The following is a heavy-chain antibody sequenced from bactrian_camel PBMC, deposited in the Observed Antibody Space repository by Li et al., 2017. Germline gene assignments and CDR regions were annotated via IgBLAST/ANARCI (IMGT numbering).Heavy chain of an antibody. J-gene: IGHJ6*01. V-gene: IGHV3S1*01. Sequence: VQLVESGGGLVQPGGSLRLSCAASGFTFTNYWMHWVRQGPGKGLEWVSSSSSGALSLVYADSVKGRFTISRDNAKSTLYLQLNSLETEDTAMYFCARLGNGLADFAYWGQGTQVTVS. CDR3: ARLGNGLADFAY. CDR2: SSSGALSL. D-gene: IGHD5*01. CDR1: GFTFTNYW.